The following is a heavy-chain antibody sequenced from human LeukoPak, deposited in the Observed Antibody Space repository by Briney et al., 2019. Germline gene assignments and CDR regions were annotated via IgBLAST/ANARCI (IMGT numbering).Heavy chain of an antibody. CDR3: ARGGGYSYGYSFAFDY. CDR1: GGTFSSYA. J-gene: IGHJ4*02. CDR2: ISAYNGNT. D-gene: IGHD5-18*01. V-gene: IGHV1-18*01. Sequence: ASVKVSCKASGGTFSSYAISWVRQAPGQGLEWMGWISAYNGNTNYAQKLQGRVTMTTDTSTGTAYMELRSLRSDDTAVYYCARGGGYSYGYSFAFDYWGQGTLVTVSS.